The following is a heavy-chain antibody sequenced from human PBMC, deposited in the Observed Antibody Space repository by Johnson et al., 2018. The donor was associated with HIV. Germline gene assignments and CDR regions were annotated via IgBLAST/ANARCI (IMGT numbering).Heavy chain of an antibody. D-gene: IGHD6-19*01. J-gene: IGHJ3*02. CDR3: ARGDSSGWYQAFDI. V-gene: IGHV3-7*01. Sequence: QLVESGGGLVQPGGSLRLSCAASGFTFSSYWMSWVRQAPGNGLEWVANIKQDGSEKYYVDSVKGRFTISRDNAKNSLYLQMNSLRAEDTAVYYCARGDSSGWYQAFDIWGQGTMVTVSS. CDR1: GFTFSSYW. CDR2: IKQDGSEK.